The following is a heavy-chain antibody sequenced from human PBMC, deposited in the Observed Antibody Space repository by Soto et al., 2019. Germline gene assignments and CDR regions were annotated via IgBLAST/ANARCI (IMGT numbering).Heavy chain of an antibody. CDR3: ARRSGGRCYNY. CDR1: GASVISSNW. CDR2: IFYSGST. J-gene: IGHJ4*02. V-gene: IGHV4-4*02. D-gene: IGHD2-15*01. Sequence: SLTCAVSGASVISSNWWSWVRQPPGKGLEWIGEIFYSGSTNYNPSLKSRVTISIDKSQNQFSLKMNSVTAADTAVYYCARRSGGRCYNYWGRGTLVTVSS.